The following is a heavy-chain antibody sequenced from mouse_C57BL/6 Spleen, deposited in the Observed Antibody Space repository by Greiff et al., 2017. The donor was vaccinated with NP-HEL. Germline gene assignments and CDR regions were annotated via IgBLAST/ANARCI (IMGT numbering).Heavy chain of an antibody. Sequence: LVESGGGLVKPGGFLKLSCAASGFTFSSYTMSWVRQTPEKRLEWVATISGGGGNTYYPDSVKGRFTISRDNAKNTLYLQMSSLRSEDTALYYCARQGSSSLYAMDYWGQGTSVTVSS. V-gene: IGHV5-9*01. D-gene: IGHD1-1*01. CDR3: ARQGSSSLYAMDY. CDR2: ISGGGGNT. J-gene: IGHJ4*01. CDR1: GFTFSSYT.